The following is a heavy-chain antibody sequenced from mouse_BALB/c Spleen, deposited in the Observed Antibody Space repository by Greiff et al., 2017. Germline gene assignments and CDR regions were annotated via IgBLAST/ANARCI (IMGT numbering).Heavy chain of an antibody. CDR3: AGYYGNYGAY. CDR2: ISSGSSTI. D-gene: IGHD2-1*01. J-gene: IGHJ3*01. Sequence: EVQLKESGGGLVQPGGSRKLSCAASGFTFSSFGMHWVRQAPEKGLEWVAYISSGSSTIYYADTVKGRFTISRDNPKNTLFLQMTSLRSEDTAMYYCAGYYGNYGAYWGQGTLVTVSA. CDR1: GFTFSSFG. V-gene: IGHV5-17*02.